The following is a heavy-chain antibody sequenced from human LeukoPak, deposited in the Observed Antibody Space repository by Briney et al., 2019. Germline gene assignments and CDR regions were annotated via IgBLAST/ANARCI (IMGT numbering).Heavy chain of an antibody. CDR2: ISTYNGNP. V-gene: IGHV1-18*01. J-gene: IGHJ5*02. CDR3: ARARTLHNWFDP. Sequence: ASVKVSCKASGYTFTSYGISWVRQAPGQGLDWMGWISTYNGNPNYAQNFRDRVTMTTDTPTTTAYMELSSLTSDDTAMYYCARARTLHNWFDPWGQGTLVTVSS. CDR1: GYTFTSYG. D-gene: IGHD1-14*01.